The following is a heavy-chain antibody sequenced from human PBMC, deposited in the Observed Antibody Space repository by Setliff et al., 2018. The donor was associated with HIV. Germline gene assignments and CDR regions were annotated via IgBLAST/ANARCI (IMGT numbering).Heavy chain of an antibody. J-gene: IGHJ4*02. D-gene: IGHD6-13*01. CDR2: IYTSGST. CDR3: ARDGYSSSWYVISGSFDY. CDR1: GGSISSGSYY. V-gene: IGHV4-61*02. Sequence: SETLSLTCTVSGGSISSGSYYWSWIRQPAGKGLEWIGRIYTSGSTNYNPSLKSRVTISVDTSENQFSLKLSSGTAADTAVYYCARDGYSSSWYVISGSFDYWGQGILVTVSS.